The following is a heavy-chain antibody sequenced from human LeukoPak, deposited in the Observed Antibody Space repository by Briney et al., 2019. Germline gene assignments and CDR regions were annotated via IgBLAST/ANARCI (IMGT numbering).Heavy chain of an antibody. D-gene: IGHD6-19*01. V-gene: IGHV3-21*01. J-gene: IGHJ4*02. CDR1: GFTFSSYS. CDR2: ISSSSSYI. Sequence: GGSLRLSCAASGFTFSSYSMNWVRQAPGKGLEWVSSISSSSSYIYYADSVKGRFTISRDNAKNSLYLQMNSLRAEDTAVYCCARDGSSGLDYWGQGTLVTVSS. CDR3: ARDGSSGLDY.